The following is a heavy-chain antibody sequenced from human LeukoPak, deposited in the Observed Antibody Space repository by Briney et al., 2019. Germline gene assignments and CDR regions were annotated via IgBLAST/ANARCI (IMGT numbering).Heavy chain of an antibody. CDR3: ATYYYDSSGYYSAKGEDY. D-gene: IGHD3-22*01. V-gene: IGHV1-2*06. CDR1: GYTFTGYY. J-gene: IGHJ4*02. Sequence: ASVKVSCKASGYTFTGYYMHWVRQAPGQGLEWMGRINPNSSGTNYAQKFQGRVTMTRDTSISTAYMELSRLRSDDTAVYYCATYYYDSSGYYSAKGEDYWGQGTLVTVSS. CDR2: INPNSSGT.